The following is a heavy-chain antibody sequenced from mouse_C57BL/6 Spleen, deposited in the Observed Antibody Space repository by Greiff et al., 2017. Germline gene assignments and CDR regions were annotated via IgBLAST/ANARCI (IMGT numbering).Heavy chain of an antibody. V-gene: IGHV1-55*01. CDR3: ARRTGTWWYFDV. J-gene: IGHJ1*03. CDR2: IYPGSGST. CDR1: GYTFPSYW. Sequence: QVQLQQPGAELVKPGASVKMSCKASGYTFPSYWITWVKQRPGQGLEWIGDIYPGSGSTNYNEKFKSKATLTVDTSSSTAYMQLSSLTSEDSAVYYCARRTGTWWYFDVWGTGTTVTVSS. D-gene: IGHD4-1*01.